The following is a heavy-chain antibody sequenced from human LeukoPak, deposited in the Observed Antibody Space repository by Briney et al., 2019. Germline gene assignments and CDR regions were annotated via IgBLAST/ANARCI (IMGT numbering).Heavy chain of an antibody. V-gene: IGHV3-33*08. Sequence: GGSLRLSCAASGFTFSNYWMSWFRQAPGKGLEWVAVIWYDGSNKYYADSVKGRFTISRDNSKNTLYLQMNSLRAEDTAVYYCARDLKLSGSYYRIHEINDYWGQGTLVTVSS. CDR1: GFTFSNYW. CDR2: IWYDGSNK. D-gene: IGHD1-26*01. J-gene: IGHJ4*02. CDR3: ARDLKLSGSYYRIHEINDY.